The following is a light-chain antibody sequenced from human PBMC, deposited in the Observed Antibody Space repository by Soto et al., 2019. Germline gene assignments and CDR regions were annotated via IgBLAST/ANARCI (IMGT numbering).Light chain of an antibody. J-gene: IGLJ2*01. CDR1: SSDIGRYNY. Sequence: QAVLSQPASVSGSLGQSITISCTGTSSDIGRYNYVSWYQQHPGMAPQLLIYEVSDRPSGVSNRFSGSKSGNTASLTISGLQAEDEADYFCTSYTTTSAVIFGGGTKLTVL. V-gene: IGLV2-14*01. CDR2: EVS. CDR3: TSYTTTSAVI.